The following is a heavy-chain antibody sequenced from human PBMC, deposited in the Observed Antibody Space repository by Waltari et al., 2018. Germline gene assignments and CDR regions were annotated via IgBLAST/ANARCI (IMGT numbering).Heavy chain of an antibody. V-gene: IGHV3-30-3*01. D-gene: IGHD6-19*01. CDR2: ISYDGRHK. CDR1: GFTFSSYA. J-gene: IGHJ3*02. CDR3: ARVRLLSSVWPDAFDI. Sequence: QVQLVESGGGVVQPGRSLRLSCAASGFTFSSYAMHWVRKAPGKGLEWVAVISYDGRHKYSADSVNGRFTSSRDKSKNTLYLQMNSLRAEDTAVYYCARVRLLSSVWPDAFDIWGQGTMVTVSS.